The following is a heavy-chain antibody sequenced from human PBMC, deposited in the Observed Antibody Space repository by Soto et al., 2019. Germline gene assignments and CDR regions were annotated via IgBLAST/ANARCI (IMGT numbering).Heavy chain of an antibody. CDR1: GFTFSMSA. CDR3: ATVHSTSRSFDY. V-gene: IGHV3-23*01. CDR2: TGLNGRTT. D-gene: IGHD6-6*01. J-gene: IGHJ4*02. Sequence: PGGSLRLSCAASGFTFSMSAMSWVRQAPGKGLEWVSTTGLNGRTTYYADSVKGRFTVSRDNSKNTLDLQMNSLRAEDTAVYYCATVHSTSRSFDYWGQGTLVTVSS.